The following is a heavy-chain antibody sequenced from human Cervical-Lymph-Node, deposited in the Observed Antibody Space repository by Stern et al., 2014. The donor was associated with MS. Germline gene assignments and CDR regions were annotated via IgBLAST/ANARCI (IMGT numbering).Heavy chain of an antibody. CDR1: GYSFPVFW. D-gene: IGHD5-24*01. Sequence: DQLVQSGPEVKKPGESLRISCKASGYSFPVFWIGWVRQMSGRGLEWMGIIYPGDAETRYSPSFQGQVTMSVDLSTTTAYLQWRSLKASDTAIYYCARRDMSTTRYFDSWGQGTLVTVPS. J-gene: IGHJ4*02. V-gene: IGHV5-51*01. CDR3: ARRDMSTTRYFDS. CDR2: IYPGDAET.